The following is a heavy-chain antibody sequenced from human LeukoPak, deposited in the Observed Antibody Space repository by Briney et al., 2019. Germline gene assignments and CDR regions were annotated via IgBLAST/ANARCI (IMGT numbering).Heavy chain of an antibody. J-gene: IGHJ4*02. V-gene: IGHV3-23*01. D-gene: IGHD2-15*01. CDR1: GFTFSSYA. CDR3: AKVGYCSGGSCYSPNY. Sequence: PGGSLRLSCAASGFTFSSYAMSWVRQAPGKGLEWVSAISGSGGSTYYADSVKGRFTISRDNSKNTLYLQMNSLRAEDTAVYYCAKVGYCSGGSCYSPNYWGQGTLVTVSS. CDR2: ISGSGGST.